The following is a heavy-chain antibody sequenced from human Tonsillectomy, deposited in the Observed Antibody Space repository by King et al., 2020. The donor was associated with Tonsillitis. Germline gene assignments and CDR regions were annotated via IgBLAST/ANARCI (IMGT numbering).Heavy chain of an antibody. D-gene: IGHD3-3*01. J-gene: IGHJ5*02. CDR1: GVTFSNLG. CDR2: VQYDGSDK. V-gene: IGHV3-30*02. CDR3: AQDRDFT. Sequence: VQLVESGGGVVQPGGSLRLSCAASGVTFSNLGMYWVRQAPGKGLEWVAFVQYDGSDKYYGDFVKGRFTISRDNSKNTLYLQMSSLRAEDTAVYYCAQDRDFTWGQGTLVTVSS.